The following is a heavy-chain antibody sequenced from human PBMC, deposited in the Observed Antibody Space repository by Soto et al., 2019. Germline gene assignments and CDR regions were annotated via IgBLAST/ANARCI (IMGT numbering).Heavy chain of an antibody. CDR2: ISSSSSYI. J-gene: IGHJ4*02. Sequence: EVQLVESGGGLVKPGGSLRLSCAASGFTFSSDSMNWVRQAPGKGLEWVSSISSSSSYIYYADSVKGRFTISRDNAKNSLYLQMNSLRAEDTAVYYCAMDSDSRGGRFDYWGQGTLVTVSS. D-gene: IGHD3-22*01. V-gene: IGHV3-21*01. CDR3: AMDSDSRGGRFDY. CDR1: GFTFSSDS.